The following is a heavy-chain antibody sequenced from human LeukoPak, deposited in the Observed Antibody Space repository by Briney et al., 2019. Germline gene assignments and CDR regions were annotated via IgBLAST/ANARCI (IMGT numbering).Heavy chain of an antibody. D-gene: IGHD6-13*01. J-gene: IGHJ4*02. CDR3: AKKPRIAAAGNFDY. V-gene: IGHV3-7*02. CDR2: IKQDGSEK. Sequence: GRSLRLSCAASGFTFSSYWMSWVRQAPGKGLEWVANIKQDGSEKYYVDSVKGRFTISRDNAKNSLYLQMNSLRAEDTAVYYCAKKPRIAAAGNFDYWGQGTLVTVSS. CDR1: GFTFSSYW.